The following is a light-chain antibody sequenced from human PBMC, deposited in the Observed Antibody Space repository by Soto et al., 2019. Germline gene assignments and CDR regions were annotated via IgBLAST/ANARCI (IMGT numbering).Light chain of an antibody. CDR2: GAS. V-gene: IGKV3-20*01. Sequence: IVLTQSRGTLSLSPVERATLSFRASQSVSKNYLAWYQQKPGQAPRLLIYGASNRATGIPDRLSGSGSGTDFTLTISRLEPEDFAVYYCQQYGSSGTFGHGTKVDI. CDR1: QSVSKNY. J-gene: IGKJ1*01. CDR3: QQYGSSGT.